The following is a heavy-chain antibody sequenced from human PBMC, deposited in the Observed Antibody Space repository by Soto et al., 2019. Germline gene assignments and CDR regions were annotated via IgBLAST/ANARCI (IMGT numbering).Heavy chain of an antibody. J-gene: IGHJ3*02. Sequence: DVQLVESGGVVVQPGGSLRLSCAASGFTFDDYTMHWVRQAPGKGLEWVSLISWDGGSTYYADSVKGRFTISRDNSKNSLYLQMNSLRTEDTALYYCAKDVGDGYNYVFDIWGQGTMVTVSS. D-gene: IGHD5-12*01. CDR3: AKDVGDGYNYVFDI. CDR1: GFTFDDYT. V-gene: IGHV3-43*01. CDR2: ISWDGGST.